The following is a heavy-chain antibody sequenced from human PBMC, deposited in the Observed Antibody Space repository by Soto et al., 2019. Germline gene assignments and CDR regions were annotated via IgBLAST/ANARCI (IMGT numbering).Heavy chain of an antibody. CDR2: ISSSSSTL. CDR3: ARDMNYYYYDSSGYQTDDAFDI. D-gene: IGHD3-22*01. CDR1: GFTFSSYS. V-gene: IGHV3-48*02. J-gene: IGHJ3*02. Sequence: GGSLRLSCAASGFTFSSYSMNWVRQAPGKGLEWVSYISSSSSTLYYADSVKGRFTISRDNAKNSLYLQMNSLRDEDTAVYYCARDMNYYYYDSSGYQTDDAFDIWGQGTMVTVSS.